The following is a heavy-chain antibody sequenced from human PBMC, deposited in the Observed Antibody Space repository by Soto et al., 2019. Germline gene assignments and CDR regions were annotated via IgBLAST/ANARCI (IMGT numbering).Heavy chain of an antibody. J-gene: IGHJ1*01. CDR2: ISSNGGST. D-gene: IGHD3-16*02. V-gene: IGHV3-64D*08. CDR3: VKYYDYVWGSYRYTLWGVDEYFQH. Sequence: GGSLRLSCSASGFTFSSYAMHWVRQAPGKGLEYVSAISSNGGSTYYADSVKGRFTISRDNSKNTLYLQMSRLRAEDTAVYYCVKYYDYVWGSYRYTLWGVDEYFQHWGQGTLVTVSS. CDR1: GFTFSSYA.